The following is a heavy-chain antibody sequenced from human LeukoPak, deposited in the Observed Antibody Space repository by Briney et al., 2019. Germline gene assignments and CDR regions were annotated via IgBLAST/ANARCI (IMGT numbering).Heavy chain of an antibody. Sequence: GASVTVSCTASGYTFTSYGISWVRQAPGQGLEWMGWISAYNGNTNYAQKLQGRVTMTTDTSTSTAYMELRSLRSDDTAVYYCARVKVVTPYFYFDYWGQGTLVTVSS. CDR3: ARVKVVTPYFYFDY. J-gene: IGHJ4*02. CDR2: ISAYNGNT. CDR1: GYTFTSYG. V-gene: IGHV1-18*01. D-gene: IGHD4-23*01.